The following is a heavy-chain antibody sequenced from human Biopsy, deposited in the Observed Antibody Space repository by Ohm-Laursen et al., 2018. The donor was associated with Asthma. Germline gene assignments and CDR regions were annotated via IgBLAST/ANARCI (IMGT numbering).Heavy chain of an antibody. V-gene: IGHV1-69*13. CDR1: GGTFNTYV. D-gene: IGHD2-2*01. CDR2: INSVFGAT. J-gene: IGHJ4*02. CDR3: ARKAGSCISRTCYSLDF. Sequence: SVKVSCKSLGGTFNTYVIGWVRQDPGQGLEWMGGINSVFGATTYPQKFQDRVTITADDSTSTVYMELSSLRSEDTAVYYCARKAGSCISRTCYSLDFWDQGTLVTVSS.